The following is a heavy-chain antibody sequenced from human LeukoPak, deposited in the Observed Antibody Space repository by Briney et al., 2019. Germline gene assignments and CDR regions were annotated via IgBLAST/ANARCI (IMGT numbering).Heavy chain of an antibody. V-gene: IGHV1-46*01. CDR3: ARDNPVGDIAWWFDP. CDR2: INPSGSST. Sequence: ASVKVSCKASGYTFTSYYMHWVRQAPGQGLEWMGLINPSGSSTLYAQKFQGRVTMTRDMSTTTDYMELSSLRYEDTAVYYCARDNPVGDIAWWFDPWGQGTLVTVSS. D-gene: IGHD3-16*02. CDR1: GYTFTSYY. J-gene: IGHJ5*02.